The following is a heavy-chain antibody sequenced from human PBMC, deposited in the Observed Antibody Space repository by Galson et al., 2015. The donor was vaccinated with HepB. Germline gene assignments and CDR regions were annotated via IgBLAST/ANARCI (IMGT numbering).Heavy chain of an antibody. CDR2: MNPNSGNT. V-gene: IGHV1-8*01. CDR1: GYTFTSYD. D-gene: IGHD6-13*01. J-gene: IGHJ5*02. Sequence: SVKVSCKASGYTFTSYDINWVRQAPGQGLEWMGWMNPNSGNTGYAQKFQGRVTMTRNTSISTAYMELSSLRSEDTAVYYCARGRIAAAGHWFDPWGQGTLVTVSS. CDR3: ARGRIAAAGHWFDP.